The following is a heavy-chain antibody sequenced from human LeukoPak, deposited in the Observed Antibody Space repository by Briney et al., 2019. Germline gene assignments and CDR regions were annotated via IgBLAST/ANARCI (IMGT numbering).Heavy chain of an antibody. CDR3: ARDRPRVFYYGSGSYTPGGQLKKEYYGMDV. V-gene: IGHV1-18*01. CDR2: ISAYNGNT. CDR1: GYTFTSYG. Sequence: ASVKVSCKASGYTFTSYGISWVRQAPGQGLEWMGWISAYNGNTNYAQKLQGRVTMTTDTSTSTAYMELSSLRSEDTAVYYCARDRPRVFYYGSGSYTPGGQLKKEYYGMDVWGQGTTVTVSS. D-gene: IGHD3-10*01. J-gene: IGHJ6*02.